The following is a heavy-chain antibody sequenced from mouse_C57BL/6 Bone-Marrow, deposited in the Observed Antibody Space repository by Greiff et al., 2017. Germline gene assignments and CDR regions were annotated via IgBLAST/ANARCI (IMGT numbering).Heavy chain of an antibody. J-gene: IGHJ2*01. V-gene: IGHV5-6*01. CDR1: GFTFSSYG. D-gene: IGHD2-5*01. Sequence: EVKLMESGGDLVKPGGSLKLSCAASGFTFSSYGMSWVRQTPDKGLEWVATISSGGSYTYYTASVKGRFTISRDNAKNTLYLQMSSLKSEDTAMYYCARHTYYSNSALDYWGQGTTLTVSS. CDR2: ISSGGSYT. CDR3: ARHTYYSNSALDY.